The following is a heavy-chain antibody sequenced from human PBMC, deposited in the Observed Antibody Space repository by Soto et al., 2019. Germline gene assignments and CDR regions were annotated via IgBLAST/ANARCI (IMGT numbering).Heavy chain of an antibody. J-gene: IGHJ5*02. V-gene: IGHV1-69*01. D-gene: IGHD2-15*01. CDR3: ARDHYCSGGSCYSKWFDP. CDR1: GGTFSSYA. Sequence: QVQLVQSGAEVKKPGSSVKVSCKASGGTFSSYAISWVRQAPGQGLEWMGGIIPIFGTANYAQKFQGRVTITADESTSTAYMELSSLRSDDTAVYYCARDHYCSGGSCYSKWFDPWGQGTLVTVSS. CDR2: IIPIFGTA.